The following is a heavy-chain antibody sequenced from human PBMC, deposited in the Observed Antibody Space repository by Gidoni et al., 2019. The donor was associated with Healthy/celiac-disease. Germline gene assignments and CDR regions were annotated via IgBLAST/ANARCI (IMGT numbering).Heavy chain of an antibody. D-gene: IGHD5-12*01. J-gene: IGHJ4*02. CDR1: GFTFDDYA. V-gene: IGHV3-9*01. Sequence: EVQLVESGGGLVQPGRSLRLSCEASGFTFDDYAMHWVRQAPGKGLEWVSGISWNSGSIGYADSVKGRFTISRDNAKNSLYLQMNSLRAEDTALYYCAKDRDGYNSHYFDYWGQGTLVTVSS. CDR3: AKDRDGYNSHYFDY. CDR2: ISWNSGSI.